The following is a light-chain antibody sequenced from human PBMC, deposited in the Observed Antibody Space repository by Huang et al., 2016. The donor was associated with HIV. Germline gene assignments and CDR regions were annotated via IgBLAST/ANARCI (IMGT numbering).Light chain of an antibody. Sequence: EIVMTQSPATLSVSPGERVTLSCRASQSISSDLAWYQQKPGQAPRLLIYGASTRATGIPARFSGSGSGTEFTLTISGLQSEDFAVYYCQQYNNWPPMTFGQGTKVEIK. V-gene: IGKV3-15*01. CDR3: QQYNNWPPMT. CDR2: GAS. J-gene: IGKJ1*01. CDR1: QSISSD.